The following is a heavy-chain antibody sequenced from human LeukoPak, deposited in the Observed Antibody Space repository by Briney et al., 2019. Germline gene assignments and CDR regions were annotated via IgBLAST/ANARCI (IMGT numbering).Heavy chain of an antibody. V-gene: IGHV3-21*01. CDR1: GFTFSSYS. J-gene: IGHJ4*02. D-gene: IGHD2-2*01. Sequence: PGGSLRLSCAASGFTFSSYSMNWVRQAPGKGLEWVSAISGDSRYIYYADSVRRRFTISRDNAENSLYLQMNSLRVEDTAVYYCARAPTVLVGYCSSSSCQADYWGQGTLVTVSS. CDR3: ARAPTVLVGYCSSSSCQADY. CDR2: ISGDSRYI.